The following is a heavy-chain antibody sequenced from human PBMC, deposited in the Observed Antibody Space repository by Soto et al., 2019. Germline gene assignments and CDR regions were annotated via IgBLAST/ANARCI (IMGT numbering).Heavy chain of an antibody. CDR1: GFTFSTYA. Sequence: EVQLLESGGGLVQPGGSLRLSCAASGFTFSTYAMSWVRQAPGKGLEWVAGISGSGGSTYYADSVKGRFTISRDNSKNTLYLQMNSLRAEDTAVYYCAITYYYDSSGSLFDYWGQGTLVTVSS. D-gene: IGHD3-22*01. J-gene: IGHJ4*02. CDR2: ISGSGGST. CDR3: AITYYYDSSGSLFDY. V-gene: IGHV3-23*01.